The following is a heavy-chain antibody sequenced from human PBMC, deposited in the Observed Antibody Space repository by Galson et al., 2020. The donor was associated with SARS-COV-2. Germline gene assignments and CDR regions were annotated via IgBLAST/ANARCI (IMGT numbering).Heavy chain of an antibody. D-gene: IGHD1-1*01. J-gene: IGHJ4*02. Sequence: GGSLRLSCAASGFTLNSYAMSWVRQAPGKGLEWVSILQSGGDTYYADSVEGRFTISRDSSKNTLYLQMNSLRPEDTAVYYCAKDLRHNWNGLFDYWGQGTLVTVSS. V-gene: IGHV3-23*03. CDR2: ILQSGGDT. CDR3: AKDLRHNWNGLFDY. CDR1: GFTLNSYA.